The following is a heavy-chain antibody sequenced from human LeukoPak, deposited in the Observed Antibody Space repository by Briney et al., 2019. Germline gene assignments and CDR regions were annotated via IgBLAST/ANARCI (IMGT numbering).Heavy chain of an antibody. CDR2: ISSSSSYI. CDR3: TRDPGRCTSTSCYPDY. J-gene: IGHJ4*02. V-gene: IGHV3-21*01. D-gene: IGHD2-2*01. Sequence: PWGSLSLSCAASGFDFSTYTMNWVRQAPGKGLEWVSSISSSSSYIYYADSVKGRFTISRDNAKNSMYLQMNSLRAEDTAVYYCTRDPGRCTSTSCYPDYWGQGTLVTVSS. CDR1: GFDFSTYT.